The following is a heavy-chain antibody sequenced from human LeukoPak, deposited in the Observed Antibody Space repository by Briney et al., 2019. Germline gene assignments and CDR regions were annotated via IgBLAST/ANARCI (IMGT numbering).Heavy chain of an antibody. J-gene: IGHJ4*02. CDR2: ISAYNGNT. D-gene: IGHD3-3*01. Sequence: GASVKVSCKASGYTFTSYGISWVRQAPGQGLEWMGWISAYNGNTNYAQKLQGRVTMTTDTSTSTAYMEPRSLRSDDTAVYYCARSTYYDFWSGPYYFDYWGQGTLVTVSS. CDR1: GYTFTSYG. CDR3: ARSTYYDFWSGPYYFDY. V-gene: IGHV1-18*01.